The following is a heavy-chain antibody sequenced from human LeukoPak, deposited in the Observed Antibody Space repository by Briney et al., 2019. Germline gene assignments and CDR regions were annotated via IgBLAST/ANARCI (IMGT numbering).Heavy chain of an antibody. V-gene: IGHV4-34*01. Sequence: PSETLSLTCAVYGGSFSGYYWSWIRQPPGKGLEWIGEINHSGSTNYNPSLKSRVTISVDTSKNQFSLKLSSVTAADMAVYYCARGPYCRGGSCSIGLSNLYYFDYWGQGTLVTVSS. J-gene: IGHJ4*02. CDR2: INHSGST. CDR1: GGSFSGYY. D-gene: IGHD2-15*01. CDR3: ARGPYCRGGSCSIGLSNLYYFDY.